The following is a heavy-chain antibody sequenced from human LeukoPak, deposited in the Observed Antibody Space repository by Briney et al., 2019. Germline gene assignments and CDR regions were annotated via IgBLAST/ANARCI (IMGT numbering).Heavy chain of an antibody. J-gene: IGHJ4*02. V-gene: IGHV4-59*01. CDR1: GGSISSYY. CDR2: IYYSGST. CDR3: ARGRHGYNELDY. D-gene: IGHD5-24*01. Sequence: SETLSLTCTVSGGSISSYYWSWIRQPPGRGLEWIGYIYYSGSTNYNPSLKSRVTISVDTSKNQFSLKLSSVTAADTAVYYCARGRHGYNELDYWGQGTLVTVSS.